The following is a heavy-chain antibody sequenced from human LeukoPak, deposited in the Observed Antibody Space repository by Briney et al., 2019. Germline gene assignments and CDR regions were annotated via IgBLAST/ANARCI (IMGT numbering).Heavy chain of an antibody. D-gene: IGHD6-13*01. J-gene: IGHJ4*02. CDR2: ISNDGSNK. Sequence: GGSLRLSCAASGFTLSSYGMHWVRQAPDKGLEWVAVISNDGSNKYYEDSVKGRFTISRDNSKNTLYLQMNSLRAEDTAVYYCAKAVIAAAGTAFDYWGQGTLVTVSS. CDR3: AKAVIAAAGTAFDY. CDR1: GFTLSSYG. V-gene: IGHV3-30*18.